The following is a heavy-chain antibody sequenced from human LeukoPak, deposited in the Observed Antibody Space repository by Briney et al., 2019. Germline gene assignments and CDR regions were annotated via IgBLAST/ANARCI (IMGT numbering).Heavy chain of an antibody. D-gene: IGHD2-2*01. Sequence: SETLSLTCTVSGGSISSYYWSWIRQPPGKGLEWIGYIYYSGSTSYNPSLKSRVTISVDTSKNQISLKVRSVTAADTAVYYCARTTEDCSSTSCYQYWFDPWGQGTLVTVSS. V-gene: IGHV4-59*01. CDR3: ARTTEDCSSTSCYQYWFDP. J-gene: IGHJ5*02. CDR2: IYYSGST. CDR1: GGSISSYY.